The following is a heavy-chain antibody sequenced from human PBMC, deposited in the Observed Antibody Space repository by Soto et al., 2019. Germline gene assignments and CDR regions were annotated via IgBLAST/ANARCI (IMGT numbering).Heavy chain of an antibody. V-gene: IGHV3-64*04. CDR2: ISIGGSRT. Sequence: GGSLRLSCSGSGFIFSIYAIHWVRQAPGKGLEYVSAISIGGSRTHYADSVKGRFTISRDNSKNTLYLQMNSLRAEDTAVYYCAKDRYGDYGGVDYWGQGTLVTVSS. CDR1: GFIFSIYA. J-gene: IGHJ4*02. CDR3: AKDRYGDYGGVDY. D-gene: IGHD4-17*01.